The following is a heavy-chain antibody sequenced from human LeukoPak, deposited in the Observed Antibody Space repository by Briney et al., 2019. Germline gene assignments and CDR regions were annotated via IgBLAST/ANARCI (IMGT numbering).Heavy chain of an antibody. V-gene: IGHV1-69*13. Sequence: GASVKVSCKTSGGTFSRFAISWVRQAPGQGLEWMGGIIPIFGPANYAQKFQGRVTITADESTSTAYMELSSLRSEDTAVYYCARESLPYGGNSFGHYYGMDVWGQGTTVTVSS. CDR1: GGTFSRFA. CDR2: IIPIFGPA. D-gene: IGHD4-23*01. CDR3: ARESLPYGGNSFGHYYGMDV. J-gene: IGHJ6*02.